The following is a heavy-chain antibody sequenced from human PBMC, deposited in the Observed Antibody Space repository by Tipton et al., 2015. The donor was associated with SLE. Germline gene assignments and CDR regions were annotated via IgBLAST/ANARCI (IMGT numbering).Heavy chain of an antibody. CDR1: GGSFSGYY. Sequence: TLSLTCAVYGGSFSGYYWSWIRQPPGKGLEWIGEINHSGSTNYNPSLKSRVTISVDRSKNQFSLKLSSVTAADTAVYYCARVIVGATGWFDPWGQGTLVTVSS. CDR3: ARVIVGATGWFDP. CDR2: INHSGST. D-gene: IGHD1-26*01. V-gene: IGHV4-34*01. J-gene: IGHJ5*02.